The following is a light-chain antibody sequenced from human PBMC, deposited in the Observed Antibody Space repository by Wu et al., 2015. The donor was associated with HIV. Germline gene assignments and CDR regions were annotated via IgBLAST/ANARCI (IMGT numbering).Light chain of an antibody. CDR3: QQYGSSPPT. Sequence: EIVLTQSPATLPLSPGERATLSCGASQSVSSSYLAWYQQKPGLAPRLLIYDASSRATGIPDRFSGSGSGTDFTLTISRPEPEDFAVYYCQQYGSSPPTFGQGTKVEIK. J-gene: IGKJ1*01. V-gene: IGKV3D-20*01. CDR2: DAS. CDR1: QSVSSSY.